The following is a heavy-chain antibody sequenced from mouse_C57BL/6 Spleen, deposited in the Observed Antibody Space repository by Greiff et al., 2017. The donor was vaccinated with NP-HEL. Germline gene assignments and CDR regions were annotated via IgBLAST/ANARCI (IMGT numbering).Heavy chain of an antibody. D-gene: IGHD1-1*01. CDR3: ARNLLDYAMDY. J-gene: IGHJ4*01. V-gene: IGHV1-82*01. CDR1: GYAFSSSW. CDR2: IYPGDGDT. Sequence: VMLVESGPELVKPGASVKISCKASGYAFSSSWMNWVKQRPGKGLEWIGRIYPGDGDTNYNGKFKGKATLTADKSSSTAYMQLSSLTSEDSAVYFCARNLLDYAMDYWGQGTSVTVSS.